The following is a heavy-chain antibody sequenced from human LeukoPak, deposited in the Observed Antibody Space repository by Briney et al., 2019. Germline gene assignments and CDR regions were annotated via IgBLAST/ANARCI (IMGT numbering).Heavy chain of an antibody. J-gene: IGHJ4*02. CDR3: AKDQETATVFDY. CDR1: GFTFSSYG. CDR2: ISPDGSYK. V-gene: IGHV3-30*18. D-gene: IGHD5-24*01. Sequence: TGRSLRLSCVASGFTFSSYGMHWVRQAPGKGLEWVAVISPDGSYKNNVDSVKGRFTISRDNSKNTLYLQMNSLRPEDTGVYYCAKDQETATVFDYWGQGTLVTVSS.